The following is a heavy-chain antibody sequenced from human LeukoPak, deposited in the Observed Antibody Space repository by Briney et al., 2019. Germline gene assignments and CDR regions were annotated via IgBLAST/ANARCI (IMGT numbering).Heavy chain of an antibody. CDR2: IYYSGST. V-gene: IGHV4-59*08. J-gene: IGHJ4*02. CDR1: GGSISSYY. Sequence: SETLSLTCTVSGGSISSYYWSWIRQPPGKGLEWIGYIYYSGSTNYNPSLKSRVTISVDTSKNQFSLKLSSVTAADTAVYYCARGGVGPTLDYWGQGTLVTVSS. CDR3: ARGGVGPTLDY. D-gene: IGHD1-26*01.